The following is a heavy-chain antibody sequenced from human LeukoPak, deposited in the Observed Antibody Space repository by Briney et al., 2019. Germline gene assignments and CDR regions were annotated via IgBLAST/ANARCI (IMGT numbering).Heavy chain of an antibody. J-gene: IGHJ5*02. Sequence: SETLSLTCAVYGGSFSGYYWSWIRQPPGKGLEWIGEINHSGSTNYNPSLKSRVTISVDTSKNQFSLKLSSVTAADTAVYYCARSYYYDFWSGYYSGELFDPWGQGTLVTVSS. D-gene: IGHD3-3*01. V-gene: IGHV4-34*01. CDR1: GGSFSGYY. CDR3: ARSYYYDFWSGYYSGELFDP. CDR2: INHSGST.